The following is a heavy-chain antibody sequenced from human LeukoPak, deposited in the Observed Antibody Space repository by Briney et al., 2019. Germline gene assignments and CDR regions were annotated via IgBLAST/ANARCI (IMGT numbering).Heavy chain of an antibody. D-gene: IGHD3-10*01. CDR1: GFTFSSYS. Sequence: GGSLRLSCAASGFTFSSYSMNWVRQAPGKGLEWVSSISSSSSYIYYADSVKGRFTISRDNAKNSLYLQMNSLRAEDTAVYYCARGLWFGELGYDYWGQGTLVTVSS. V-gene: IGHV3-21*01. J-gene: IGHJ4*02. CDR3: ARGLWFGELGYDY. CDR2: ISSSSSYI.